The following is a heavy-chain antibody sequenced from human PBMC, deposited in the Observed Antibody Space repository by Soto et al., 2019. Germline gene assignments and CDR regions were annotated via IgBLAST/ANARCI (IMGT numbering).Heavy chain of an antibody. Sequence: PSETLSLTCTVSGGSISSGGYYWSWIRQHPGKGLEWIGYIYYSGSTYYNPSLKSRVTISVDTSKNQFSLKLNSVTAADTAVYYCARDVPTPADIAARPSHRFDPWGQGTLVTVSS. V-gene: IGHV4-31*03. CDR2: IYYSGST. J-gene: IGHJ5*02. CDR1: GGSISSGGYY. CDR3: ARDVPTPADIAARPSHRFDP. D-gene: IGHD6-6*01.